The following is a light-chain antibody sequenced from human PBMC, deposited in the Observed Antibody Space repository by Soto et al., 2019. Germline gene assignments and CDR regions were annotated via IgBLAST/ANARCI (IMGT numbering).Light chain of an antibody. CDR1: QSLSSW. Sequence: DIQMTQSPSTLSSSLGDSVTITCRASQSLSSWLAWYQQKPGKAPKILIYDASNLESGVPSRFSGSGSGTEFPLTIRSLQPDDFATYYCKQYNSYWMFGQGTKVDIK. CDR3: KQYNSYWM. CDR2: DAS. V-gene: IGKV1-5*01. J-gene: IGKJ1*01.